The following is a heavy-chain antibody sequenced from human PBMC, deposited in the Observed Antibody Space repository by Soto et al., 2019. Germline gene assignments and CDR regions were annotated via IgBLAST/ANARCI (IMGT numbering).Heavy chain of an antibody. CDR1: GFTFSSYA. Sequence: LRLSFAASGFTFSSYAMSWVRQAPGKGLEWVSAISGSGGSTYYADSVKGRFTISRDNSKNTLYLQMNSLRAEDTAVYYCAKEADCTNGVCYTGDFDYWGQGTLVTVSS. D-gene: IGHD2-8*01. V-gene: IGHV3-23*01. J-gene: IGHJ4*02. CDR3: AKEADCTNGVCYTGDFDY. CDR2: ISGSGGST.